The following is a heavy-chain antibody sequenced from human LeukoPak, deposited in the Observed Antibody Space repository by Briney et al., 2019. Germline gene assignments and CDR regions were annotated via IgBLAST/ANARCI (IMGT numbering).Heavy chain of an antibody. D-gene: IGHD3-22*01. CDR2: ISGSSSHT. CDR1: GFSFSDYY. V-gene: IGHV3-11*06. Sequence: GGSLRLPCVVSGFSFSDYYMNWIRQTPGKGLEWLSYISGSSSHTLYADSVKGRFTISRDNAKNSLYLQMNSLRAEDTAVYYCARFELDSGGYATNFDSWGQGTLVTVSP. CDR3: ARFELDSGGYATNFDS. J-gene: IGHJ4*02.